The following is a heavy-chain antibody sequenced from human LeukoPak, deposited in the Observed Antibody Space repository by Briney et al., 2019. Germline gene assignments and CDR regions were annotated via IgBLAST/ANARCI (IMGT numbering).Heavy chain of an antibody. CDR1: GYTFTGYY. D-gene: IGHD2-15*01. J-gene: IGHJ5*02. V-gene: IGHV1-2*02. CDR2: INPNTGAT. CDR3: ARDRSSSGGWFDP. Sequence: GASVKVSCKASGYTFTGYYMHWVRQAPGQGLEWMGWINPNTGATNYAQMFQGRVTMTRDTSISTAYMELSRLQSDDTAVYYCARDRSSSGGWFDPWGQGTLVTVSS.